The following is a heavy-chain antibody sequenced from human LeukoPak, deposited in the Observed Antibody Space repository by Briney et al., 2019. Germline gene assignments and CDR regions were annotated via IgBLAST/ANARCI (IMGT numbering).Heavy chain of an antibody. J-gene: IGHJ3*02. CDR1: GGSFSGYY. V-gene: IGHV4-34*01. CDR2: INHSGST. CDR3: ARANSGYDLVAFDI. Sequence: SETLSLTCAVYGGSFSGYYWSWIRQPPGQGLEWSGEINHSGSTNYNPSLKSRVTISVDTSKNQFSLKLSSVTAADTAVYYCARANSGYDLVAFDIWGQGTMVTVSS. D-gene: IGHD5-12*01.